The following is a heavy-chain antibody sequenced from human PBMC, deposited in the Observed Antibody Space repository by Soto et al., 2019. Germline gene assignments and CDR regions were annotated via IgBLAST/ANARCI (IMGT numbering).Heavy chain of an antibody. D-gene: IGHD5-18*01. J-gene: IGHJ5*02. V-gene: IGHV1-69*01. CDR2: IIPIFGTA. CDR1: GGTFSSYA. CDR3: ARDRDVDTAMVTSYNWFDP. Sequence: QVQLVQSGAEVKKPGSSVKVSCKASGGTFSSYAISWVRQAPRQGLEWMGGIIPIFGTANYAQKFQGRVTITADESTSTAYMELSSLRSEDTAVYYCARDRDVDTAMVTSYNWFDPWGQGTLVTVSS.